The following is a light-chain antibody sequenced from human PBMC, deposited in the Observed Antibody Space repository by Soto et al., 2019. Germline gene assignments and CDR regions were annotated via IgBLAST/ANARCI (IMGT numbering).Light chain of an antibody. J-gene: IGKJ1*01. V-gene: IGKV1-5*03. CDR3: QQYNSYWT. CDR1: QSISSW. Sequence: DIQMPQSPSTLSASVGDRVTITCRASQSISSWLAWYQQKPGKAPKLLIYKASSLESGVPSRFSGSGSGTEFTLTISSLQPDDFATDYCQQYNSYWTFGQGTKVEIK. CDR2: KAS.